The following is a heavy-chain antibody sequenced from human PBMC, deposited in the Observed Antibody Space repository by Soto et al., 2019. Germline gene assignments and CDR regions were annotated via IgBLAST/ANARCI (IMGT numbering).Heavy chain of an antibody. CDR2: ISWNSGRI. D-gene: IGHD5-12*01. V-gene: IGHV3-9*01. CDR1: GFTFDDYA. J-gene: IGHJ6*02. CDR3: AKDFGHGYFPHYGMDV. Sequence: EVQLVESGGGLVQPGRSLRLSCAASGFTFDDYAMHWVRQAPGKGLEWVSGISWNSGRIGYAESVKGRFPISRDNAQNHVDLPMSRLGADDTALYYCAKDFGHGYFPHYGMDVWGQGTPVTVSS.